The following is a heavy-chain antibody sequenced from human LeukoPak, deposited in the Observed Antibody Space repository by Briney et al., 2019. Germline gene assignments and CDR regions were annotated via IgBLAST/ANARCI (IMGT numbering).Heavy chain of an antibody. V-gene: IGHV3-23*01. CDR3: AKGPNYNILTGWRKTYNAFDI. D-gene: IGHD3-9*01. J-gene: IGHJ3*02. Sequence: GTLRLSCAASGFTVSSYGMSWVRQAPGKGLEWVSAISGSGGSTYSADSVKGRFIISRDNSKNTLYLQMNSLRVEDTAVYYCAKGPNYNILTGWRKTYNAFDIWGQGTMVTVSS. CDR2: ISGSGGST. CDR1: GFTVSSYG.